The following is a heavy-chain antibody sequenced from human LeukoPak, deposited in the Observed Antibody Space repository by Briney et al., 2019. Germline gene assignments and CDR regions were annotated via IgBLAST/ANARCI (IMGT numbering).Heavy chain of an antibody. Sequence: GESLKISCKASGYTFSSNRIGWVRQMPGKGLEWMGLIYPGDSDTRYSPSFQGQVTISADKSSSTAYLQWSSLKASDTAMYYCARLPRSGGSCYDYWGQGTLVTVSS. J-gene: IGHJ4*02. CDR3: ARLPRSGGSCYDY. V-gene: IGHV5-51*01. CDR1: GYTFSSNR. CDR2: IYPGDSDT. D-gene: IGHD2-15*01.